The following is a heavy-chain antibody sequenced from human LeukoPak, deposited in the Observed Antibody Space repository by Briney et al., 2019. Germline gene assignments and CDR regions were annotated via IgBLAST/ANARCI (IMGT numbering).Heavy chain of an antibody. J-gene: IGHJ4*02. CDR3: AILNSSWYVLFDY. Sequence: SVKVSCKASGFTFTSSTIQWVRQARGQRLEWIGWIVVGSGNTNYAQKFQERVTITRDMSTSTAYMELSSLRSEDTAVYYCAILNSSWYVLFDYWGQGTLVTVSS. CDR1: GFTFTSST. D-gene: IGHD6-13*01. V-gene: IGHV1-58*02. CDR2: IVVGSGNT.